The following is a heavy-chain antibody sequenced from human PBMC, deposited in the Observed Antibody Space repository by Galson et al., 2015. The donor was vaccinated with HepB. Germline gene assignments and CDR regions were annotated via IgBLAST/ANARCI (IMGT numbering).Heavy chain of an antibody. Sequence: SVKVSCKASGYTFTSYGISWVRQAPGQGLEWMGWISAYNGNTNYAQKLQGRVTMTTDTSTSTAYMELRSLRSDDTAVYYCARDRVVVVPAANYYYGMDVWGQGTTVTVSS. CDR3: ARDRVVVVPAANYYYGMDV. CDR2: ISAYNGNT. V-gene: IGHV1-18*01. J-gene: IGHJ6*02. D-gene: IGHD2-2*01. CDR1: GYTFTSYG.